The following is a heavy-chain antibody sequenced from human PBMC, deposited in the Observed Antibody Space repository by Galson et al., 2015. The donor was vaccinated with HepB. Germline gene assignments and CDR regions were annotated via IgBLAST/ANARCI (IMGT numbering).Heavy chain of an antibody. CDR2: ISSSGSTI. Sequence: SLRLSCAASGFTFSSYEMNWVRQAPGKGLEWVSYISSSGSTIYYADSVKGRFTISRDNSKNTLYLQMNSLRAEDTAVYYCARDTHDYGDYGDAFDIWGQGTMVTVSS. J-gene: IGHJ3*02. V-gene: IGHV3-48*03. CDR1: GFTFSSYE. D-gene: IGHD4-17*01. CDR3: ARDTHDYGDYGDAFDI.